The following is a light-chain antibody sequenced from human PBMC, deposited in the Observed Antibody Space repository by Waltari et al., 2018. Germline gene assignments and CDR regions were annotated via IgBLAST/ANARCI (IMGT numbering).Light chain of an antibody. J-gene: IGLJ1*01. CDR1: SSDIGAYNF. CDR3: SSYTTGSTRYV. Sequence: QSALTQPASVSGSPGQSITISCTGTSSDIGAYNFVSWYQKHPGKAPKVMIYDVHKRPSGVSSLFSGSKSGNTASLTISVLQAEDEADYYCSSYTTGSTRYVFGSGTKVTVL. V-gene: IGLV2-14*03. CDR2: DVH.